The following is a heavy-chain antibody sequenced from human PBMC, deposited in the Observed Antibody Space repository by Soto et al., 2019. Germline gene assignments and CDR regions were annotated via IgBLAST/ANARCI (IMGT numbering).Heavy chain of an antibody. CDR2: IKQDGSEK. CDR1: GFTFSSYW. V-gene: IGHV3-7*01. J-gene: IGHJ6*02. Sequence: GGSLRLSCAASGFTFSSYWMSWVRQAPGKGLEWVANIKQDGSEKYYVDSVKGRFTISRDNAKNSLYLQMNSLRAEDTAVYYCARTWEVHYYGMDVWGQGTTVTVSS. D-gene: IGHD1-26*01. CDR3: ARTWEVHYYGMDV.